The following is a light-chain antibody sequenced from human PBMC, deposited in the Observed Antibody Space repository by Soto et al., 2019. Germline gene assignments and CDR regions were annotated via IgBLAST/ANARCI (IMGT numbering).Light chain of an antibody. J-gene: IGLJ1*01. CDR1: SNDVGHSSF. V-gene: IGLV2-8*01. Sequence: QSALTQPPSASGPPGQSVTISCTGNSNDVGHSSFISWYQQHPGKGPKLIIYEVSKRPSGVPDRFSGSKSGNTASLSVSGLQDEDEADYFCNAQADNGKHVFGTGTKLTVL. CDR2: EVS. CDR3: NAQADNGKHV.